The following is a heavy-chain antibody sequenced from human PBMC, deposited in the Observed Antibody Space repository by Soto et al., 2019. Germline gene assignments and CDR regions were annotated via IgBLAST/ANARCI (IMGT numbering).Heavy chain of an antibody. V-gene: IGHV1-3*01. CDR3: ASANWNRRYDYYYGMDI. CDR1: GYSFTTYG. Sequence: ASVKVSCTASGYSFTTYGLSWVRQAPGHGLEWMGWINAGNGNTKYSQKFQGRVTITRDTSASTAYMELSSLRSEDTAVYYCASANWNRRYDYYYGMDIWGQGTTVTGSS. J-gene: IGHJ6*02. CDR2: INAGNGNT. D-gene: IGHD1-1*01.